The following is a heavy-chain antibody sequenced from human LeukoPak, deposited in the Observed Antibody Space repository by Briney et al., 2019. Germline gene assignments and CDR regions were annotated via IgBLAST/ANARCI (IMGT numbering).Heavy chain of an antibody. D-gene: IGHD2-21*01. V-gene: IGHV4-38-2*02. Sequence: SETLSLTCAVSGYSISSGYHWGWIRQPPGKGLEWIGSISHSGSTYYNPSLKSRATISVDTSKNQFSLKLSSVTAADTAVYYCAREVRGGGKFDYWGQGTLVTVSS. CDR1: GYSISSGYH. J-gene: IGHJ4*02. CDR3: AREVRGGGKFDY. CDR2: ISHSGST.